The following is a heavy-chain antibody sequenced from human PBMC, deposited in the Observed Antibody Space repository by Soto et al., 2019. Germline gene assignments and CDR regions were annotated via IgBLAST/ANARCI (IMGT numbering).Heavy chain of an antibody. V-gene: IGHV1-24*01. CDR1: GYTLTELS. Sequence: ASVKVSCKVSGYTLTELSMHWVRRAPGKGLEWMGGFDPEDGETIYAQKFQGRVTMTEGTSTDTAYMELSSLRSEDTAVYYCATDLARGRWEEPDYWGQGTLVTVSS. D-gene: IGHD1-26*01. J-gene: IGHJ4*02. CDR2: FDPEDGET. CDR3: ATDLARGRWEEPDY.